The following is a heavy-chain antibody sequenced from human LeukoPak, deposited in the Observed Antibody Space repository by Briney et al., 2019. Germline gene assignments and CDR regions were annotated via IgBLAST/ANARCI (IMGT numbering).Heavy chain of an antibody. CDR3: ARDRSGGMDV. CDR2: IKQDGSEK. V-gene: IGHV3-7*01. J-gene: IGHJ6*02. Sequence: GQSLRLSCAASGFTSSIYWMSWVRQAPGKGLEWVANIKQDGSEKYYVDSVKGRFTISRDNAKNSLYLQMNSLRAEDTALYYCARDRSGGMDVWGQGTTVTVSS. CDR1: GFTSSIYW.